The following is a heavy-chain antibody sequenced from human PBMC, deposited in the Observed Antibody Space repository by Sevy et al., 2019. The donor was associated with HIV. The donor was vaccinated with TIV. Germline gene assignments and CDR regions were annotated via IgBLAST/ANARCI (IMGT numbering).Heavy chain of an antibody. Sequence: GGSLRLSCPASELTVVTPPINWVRQAPGKGREWVSLIYTAGTTFYSDSGKGRFTISRDDSNNTLDLQMNSLRAEDTAIYYCARIKGASSSYAMDVWGQGTTVTVSS. CDR2: IYTAGTT. CDR1: ELTVVTPP. V-gene: IGHV3-53*01. CDR3: ARIKGASSSYAMDV. D-gene: IGHD2-2*01. J-gene: IGHJ6*02.